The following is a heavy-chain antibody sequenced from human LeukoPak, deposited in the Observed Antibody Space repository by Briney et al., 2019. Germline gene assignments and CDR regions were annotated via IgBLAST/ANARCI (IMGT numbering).Heavy chain of an antibody. J-gene: IGHJ4*02. CDR2: IYYSGST. Sequence: SETLSLTCTVSGGSISSSSYYWGWIRQPPGKGLEWIGSIYYSGSTYYNPSLKSRVTISVDTSKNQFTLNLSSVTAADTAVYYCARLYYDSSGYYQICYFDYWGQGTLVTVSS. V-gene: IGHV4-39*01. CDR1: GGSISSSSYY. CDR3: ARLYYDSSGYYQICYFDY. D-gene: IGHD3-22*01.